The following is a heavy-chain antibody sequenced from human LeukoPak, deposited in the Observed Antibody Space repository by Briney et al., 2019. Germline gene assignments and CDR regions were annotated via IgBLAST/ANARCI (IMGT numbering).Heavy chain of an antibody. CDR1: GFSFSHYA. CDR2: ISSSDNTI. Sequence: PGGSLRLSCAGSGFSFSHYAINWVRQAPGKGLEWISYISSSDNTIYYADSVKGRFTISRDNAKNSLYLQLNSLRAEDTAVYYCARDYGGSSPFDYWGQGTLVTVSS. CDR3: ARDYGGSSPFDY. V-gene: IGHV3-48*03. J-gene: IGHJ4*02. D-gene: IGHD4-23*01.